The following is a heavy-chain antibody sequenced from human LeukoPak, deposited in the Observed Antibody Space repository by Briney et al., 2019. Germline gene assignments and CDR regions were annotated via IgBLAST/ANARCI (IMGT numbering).Heavy chain of an antibody. J-gene: IGHJ6*03. CDR1: GFTFSNYE. CDR2: ISSSGSTI. CDR3: ARVEGSSRWYGGVSYYYYYMDV. Sequence: GGSLRLSCAASGFTFSNYEMHWVRQAPGKGLEWVSYISSSGSTIYYADSVKGRFTISRDNAKNSLYLQMNTLRAEDTALYYCARVEGSSRWYGGVSYYYYYMDVWGKGTTVTVSS. V-gene: IGHV3-48*03. D-gene: IGHD6-13*01.